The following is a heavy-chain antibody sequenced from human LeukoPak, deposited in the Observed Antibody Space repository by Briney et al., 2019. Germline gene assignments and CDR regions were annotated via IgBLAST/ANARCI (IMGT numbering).Heavy chain of an antibody. V-gene: IGHV3-9*01. CDR1: GFTFDDYA. J-gene: IGHJ6*02. CDR3: AKAHYYYCMDV. Sequence: GGSLRLSCAASGFTFDDYAMHWVRQAPGKGLEWVSGISWNSGSIGYADSVKGRFTISRDNAKNSLYLQMNSLRAEDTALYYCAKAHYYYCMDVWGQGTTVTVSS. CDR2: ISWNSGSI.